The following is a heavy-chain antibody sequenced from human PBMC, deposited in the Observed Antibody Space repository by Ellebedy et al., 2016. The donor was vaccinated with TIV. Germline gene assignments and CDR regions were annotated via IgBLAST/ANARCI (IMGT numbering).Heavy chain of an antibody. J-gene: IGHJ4*02. V-gene: IGHV1-2*02. Sequence: AASVKVSCKGSGYPFTGYYLHWVRQAPGQGLEWMAWINPNSGDTSSAQKFQGRVTLTRDTSSSAAYMELRRLGSDDTAGYYCARESIAASGTFDYWGQGTLVTVSP. CDR3: ARESIAASGTFDY. CDR1: GYPFTGYY. CDR2: INPNSGDT. D-gene: IGHD6-13*01.